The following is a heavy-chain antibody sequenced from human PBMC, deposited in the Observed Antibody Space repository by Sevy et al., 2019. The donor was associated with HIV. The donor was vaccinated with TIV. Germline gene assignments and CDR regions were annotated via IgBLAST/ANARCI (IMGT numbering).Heavy chain of an antibody. Sequence: GGSLRLSCAASGFSFTNAWMRWVRQAPGGGLEWVGRIKSNYEGGTADYAAPVRGRFTISRDDSQNTLFLQLSSLKIEDTAVYYCTTDAGMTPWYALQHWGRGTLVTVSS. CDR1: GFSFTNAW. D-gene: IGHD1-20*01. CDR2: IKSNYEGGTA. J-gene: IGHJ1*01. CDR3: TTDAGMTPWYALQH. V-gene: IGHV3-15*01.